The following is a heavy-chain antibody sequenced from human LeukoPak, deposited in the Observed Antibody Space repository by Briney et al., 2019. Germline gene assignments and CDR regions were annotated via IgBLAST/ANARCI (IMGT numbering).Heavy chain of an antibody. D-gene: IGHD3-16*01. Sequence: GGSLRLSCAASGFTFSSYWMNWARRAPGKGLEWVASINHNGNVNYYVDSVKGRFTVSRDNAKNSLYLQMSNLRAEDTAVYFCARGGGLDVWGQGATVTVSS. V-gene: IGHV3-7*03. CDR3: ARGGGLDV. J-gene: IGHJ6*02. CDR1: GFTFSSYW. CDR2: INHNGNVN.